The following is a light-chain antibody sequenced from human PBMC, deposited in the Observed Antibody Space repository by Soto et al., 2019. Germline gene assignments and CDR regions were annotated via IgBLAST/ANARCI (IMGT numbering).Light chain of an antibody. CDR1: SSDVGGYNF. CDR3: SSFTSRFIFF. CDR2: EVT. Sequence: QSVLTQPPSASGSPGQSVTISCTGTSSDVGGYNFVSWYQQQPGKAPKLLIYEVTNRPSGVSDRFSGSKSGNTASLTISGLQAEGEADFYCSSFTSRFIFFFGTGTRVTV. J-gene: IGLJ1*01. V-gene: IGLV2-8*01.